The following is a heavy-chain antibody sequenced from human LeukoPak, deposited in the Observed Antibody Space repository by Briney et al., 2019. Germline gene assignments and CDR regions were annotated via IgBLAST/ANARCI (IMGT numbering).Heavy chain of an antibody. CDR2: IYHSGST. V-gene: IGHV4-38-2*01. Sequence: SETLSLTCAVSGYSISSGYYWGWIRQPPGKGLEWIGSIYHSGSTNYNPSLKSRVTISVDTSKNQFSLKLSSVTAADTAVYYCARGQYDYVWGSYRLDYWGQGTLVTVSS. CDR1: GYSISSGYY. CDR3: ARGQYDYVWGSYRLDY. D-gene: IGHD3-16*02. J-gene: IGHJ4*02.